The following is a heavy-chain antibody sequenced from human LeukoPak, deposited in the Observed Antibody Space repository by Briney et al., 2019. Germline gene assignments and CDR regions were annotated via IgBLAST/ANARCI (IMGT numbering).Heavy chain of an antibody. CDR1: GFTFSDYY. D-gene: IGHD1-20*01. CDR3: ARDLTGTTPGDY. Sequence: GVSLRLSCAASGFTFSDYYMSWIRQAPGKGLEWVSYISSSSSYTNYADSVKGRFTISRDNAKNSLYLQMNSLRAEDTAVYYCARDLTGTTPGDYWGQGTLVTVSS. CDR2: ISSSSSYT. J-gene: IGHJ4*02. V-gene: IGHV3-11*06.